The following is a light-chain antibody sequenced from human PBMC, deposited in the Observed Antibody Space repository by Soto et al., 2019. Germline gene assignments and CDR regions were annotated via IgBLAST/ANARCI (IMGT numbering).Light chain of an antibody. CDR1: QRVSPN. CDR3: QQYYTWPS. Sequence: EIVLTQSRGTLSLSPGERATLSCRASQRVSPNVAWYQQRPGQAPRLLIYGASTRATGIPGRFSGSGSGTEFTLTISSLESEDFAVYYCQQYYTWPSFGQGTRLEIK. V-gene: IGKV3-15*01. CDR2: GAS. J-gene: IGKJ5*01.